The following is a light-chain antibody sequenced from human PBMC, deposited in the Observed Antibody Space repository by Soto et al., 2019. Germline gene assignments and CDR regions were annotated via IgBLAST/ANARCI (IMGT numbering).Light chain of an antibody. CDR1: QSIDRW. J-gene: IGKJ4*02. CDR2: KAS. V-gene: IGKV1-5*03. CDR3: QQYDSYALT. Sequence: DIQMTQSPSTLSASVGDRVTITCRASQSIDRWVAWYQQKPGKAPKLLIYKASSLESGVPPRFSGSRSGTEFALTIISLQPDDFATYHCQQYDSYALTFGGGTKVEMK.